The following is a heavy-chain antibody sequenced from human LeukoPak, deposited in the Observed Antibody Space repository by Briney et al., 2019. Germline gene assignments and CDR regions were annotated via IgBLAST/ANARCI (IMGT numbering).Heavy chain of an antibody. CDR1: GGSISSSSYY. J-gene: IGHJ6*03. CDR2: IYYTGST. Sequence: SETLSLTCTVSGGSISSSSYYWGWIRQPPGKGLEWIGSIYYTGSTYYNPSLKSRVTISVDTSKNQFSLKLSSVTAADTAVYYCARDFWDVVVPAAIPIWNYYYYYMDVWGKGTTVTVSS. CDR3: ARDFWDVVVPAAIPIWNYYYYYMDV. V-gene: IGHV4-39*07. D-gene: IGHD2-2*01.